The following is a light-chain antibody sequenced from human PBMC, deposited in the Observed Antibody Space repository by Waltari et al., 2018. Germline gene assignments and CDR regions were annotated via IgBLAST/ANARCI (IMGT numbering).Light chain of an antibody. CDR1: SSDVGAYNY. V-gene: IGLV2-14*03. Sequence: QSALTQPASVSGSPGQSLTISCTGTSSDVGAYNYVSWYQQHPGKVPKLMIYDVRQRPSGISSRFSASKSGNAASLTISGLQFEDEADYYCSSYRSDNTLIFGGGTKLTVL. CDR2: DVR. J-gene: IGLJ2*01. CDR3: SSYRSDNTLI.